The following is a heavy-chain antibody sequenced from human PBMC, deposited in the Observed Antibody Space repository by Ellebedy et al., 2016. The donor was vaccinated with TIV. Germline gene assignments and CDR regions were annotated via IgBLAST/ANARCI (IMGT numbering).Heavy chain of an antibody. J-gene: IGHJ4*02. CDR3: AKDEGAILTDYYGSGSLDY. Sequence: GESLKISXAASGFTFSDYYMSWIRQAPGKGLEWVSHISSSGDSLNYADSVKGRFTISRDNSKNTLYLQMNSLRAEDTAVYYCAKDEGAILTDYYGSGSLDYWGQGTLVTVSS. V-gene: IGHV3-11*04. CDR2: ISSSGDSL. CDR1: GFTFSDYY. D-gene: IGHD3-10*01.